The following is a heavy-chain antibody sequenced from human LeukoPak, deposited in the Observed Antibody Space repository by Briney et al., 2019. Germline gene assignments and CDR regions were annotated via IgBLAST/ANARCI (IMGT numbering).Heavy chain of an antibody. V-gene: IGHV5-51*01. CDR2: IYPADSDI. CDR3: ARQRFTSQPFDY. CDR1: GYVFTNYW. Sequence: GESLKISCKGSGYVFTNYWIAWVRQMPGKGLEWMGIIYPADSDIRYSPSFQGQVAISVDRSLTSAYLQWNSLKASDTAMYYCARQRFTSQPFDYWGQGTLVTVSS. J-gene: IGHJ4*02. D-gene: IGHD2-2*01.